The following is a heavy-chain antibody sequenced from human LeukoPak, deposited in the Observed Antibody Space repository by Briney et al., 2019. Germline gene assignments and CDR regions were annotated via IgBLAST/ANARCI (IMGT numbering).Heavy chain of an antibody. CDR3: AVYYDSSGYLDAFDI. CDR1: GYSISSGYY. CDR2: IYHSGST. Sequence: SETLSLTCTVSGYSISSGYYWGWIRQPPGKGLEWIGSIYHSGSTYYKPSLKSRVTISVDTSKNQFSLKLSSVTAADTAVYYCAVYYDSSGYLDAFDIWGQGTMVTVSS. D-gene: IGHD3-22*01. J-gene: IGHJ3*02. V-gene: IGHV4-38-2*02.